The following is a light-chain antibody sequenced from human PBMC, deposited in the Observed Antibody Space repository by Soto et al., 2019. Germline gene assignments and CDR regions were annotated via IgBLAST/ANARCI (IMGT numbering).Light chain of an antibody. V-gene: IGKV1-5*03. CDR1: PNISDW. CDR3: QHYNSYSEA. J-gene: IGKJ1*01. CDR2: KAS. Sequence: DIQLTQSPSTVSASVGDRVTITCRASPNISDWLAWYQQKPGKAPELLIYKASHLQTGVPSRFSGSGSRAEFTLTISRLQPDDFATYYCQHYNSYSEAFGQGTKVDIK.